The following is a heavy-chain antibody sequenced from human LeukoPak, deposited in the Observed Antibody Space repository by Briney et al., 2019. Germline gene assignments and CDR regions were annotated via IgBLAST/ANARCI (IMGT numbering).Heavy chain of an antibody. CDR3: AKGGTYSSSWTSGN. CDR2: ISGSAGST. CDR1: GFTFSNYA. Sequence: GESLRLSCAASGFTFSNYAMYWVRQPPGKGLEWVSSISGSAGSTYHADSVKGRFPISRDNSKNTLYLQMNSLRAEDTAVYYCAKGGTYSSSWTSGNGGQGTLVTVS. V-gene: IGHV3-23*01. J-gene: IGHJ1*01. D-gene: IGHD6-13*01.